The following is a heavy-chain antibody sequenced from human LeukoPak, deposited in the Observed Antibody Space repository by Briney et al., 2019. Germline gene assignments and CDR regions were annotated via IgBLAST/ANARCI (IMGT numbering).Heavy chain of an antibody. J-gene: IGHJ4*02. CDR2: VGISSGNT. CDR3: ARDHRYAFDN. CDR1: GFTFSDYS. Sequence: PGGSLRLSCAASGFTFSDYSMNWVRQAPGKGLEWISYVGISSGNTKYADSVKGRFTISGDSAKNSVFLLMNNLRVDDTAVYYCARDHRYAFDNWGQGTLSPSPQ. V-gene: IGHV3-48*04. D-gene: IGHD5-12*01.